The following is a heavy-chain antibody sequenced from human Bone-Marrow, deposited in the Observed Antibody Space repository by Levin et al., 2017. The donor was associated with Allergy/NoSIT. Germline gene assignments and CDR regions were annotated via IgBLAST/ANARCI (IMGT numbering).Heavy chain of an antibody. D-gene: IGHD3-16*01. CDR1: GFTFSSYD. CDR3: SRPHATRRMPYYFDF. J-gene: IGHJ4*01. Sequence: GGSLRLSCEGSGFTFSSYDMHWVRQAPGKGLEWVAVISSDGNKKDYGDAVKGRFTISRDDSKKMVCLEMNTLRPEDTAMYYCSRPHATRRMPYYFDFWGHGTLVIVSS. CDR2: ISSDGNKK. V-gene: IGHV3-30*03.